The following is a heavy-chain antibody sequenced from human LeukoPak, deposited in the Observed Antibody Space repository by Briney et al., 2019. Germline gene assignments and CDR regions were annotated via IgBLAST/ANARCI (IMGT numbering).Heavy chain of an antibody. D-gene: IGHD6-13*01. J-gene: IGHJ5*02. CDR2: IIPIFGTA. CDR1: GGTFSSYA. Sequence: SVKVSCKASGGTFSSYAISWVRQAPGQGLEWMGGIIPIFGTAKYAQKFQGRVTITADESTSTAYMELSSLRSEDTAVYYCARDGRQQLANWFDPWGQGTLVTVSS. CDR3: ARDGRQQLANWFDP. V-gene: IGHV1-69*13.